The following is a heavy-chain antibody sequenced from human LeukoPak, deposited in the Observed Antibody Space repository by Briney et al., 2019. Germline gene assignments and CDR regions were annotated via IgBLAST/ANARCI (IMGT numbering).Heavy chain of an antibody. V-gene: IGHV4-61*02. CDR2: IYTTGGT. Sequence: PSETLSLTCTVSGGSISSGTYYWSWIRQPAGKGLEWIGRIYTTGGTVYNPSLSSRLTISIDTSKNQFSLKLSSVTAADTAMYYCARHDPGIAMAGTNYFDYWGRGTLVTVSS. CDR1: GGSISSGTYY. CDR3: ARHDPGIAMAGTNYFDY. J-gene: IGHJ4*02. D-gene: IGHD6-19*01.